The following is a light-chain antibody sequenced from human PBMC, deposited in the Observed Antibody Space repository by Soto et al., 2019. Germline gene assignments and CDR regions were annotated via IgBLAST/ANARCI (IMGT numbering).Light chain of an antibody. CDR3: QQYNSYPWT. CDR2: KAS. CDR1: QSISSW. J-gene: IGKJ1*01. V-gene: IGKV1-5*03. Sequence: DIQMTQSPSTLSASVGDRVTITCRASQSISSWLAWYQQKPGKAPKLLIYKASSLESGVPSRYSGSGSGTEFTLTISSLQPDEFPTYYCQQYNSYPWTFGQGTKVEIK.